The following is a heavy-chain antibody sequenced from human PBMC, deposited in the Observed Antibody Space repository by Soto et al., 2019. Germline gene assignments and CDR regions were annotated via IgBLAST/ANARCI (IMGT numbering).Heavy chain of an antibody. CDR3: ASTRRDYIWGSYRFSGGENWFDP. CDR2: INSDGSST. D-gene: IGHD3-16*02. V-gene: IGHV3-74*01. J-gene: IGHJ5*02. CDR1: GFTFSSYW. Sequence: GGSLRLSCAASGFTFSSYWMHWVRQAPGKGLVWVSRINSDGSSTSYADSVKGRFTISRDNAKNTLYLQMNSLRAEDTAVYYCASTRRDYIWGSYRFSGGENWFDPWGQGTLVTVSS.